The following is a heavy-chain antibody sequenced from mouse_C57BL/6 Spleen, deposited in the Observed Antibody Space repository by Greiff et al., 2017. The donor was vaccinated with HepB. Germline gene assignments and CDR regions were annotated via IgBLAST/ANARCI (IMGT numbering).Heavy chain of an antibody. CDR3: ASFYSNYVDYYAMDY. Sequence: QVQLQQSGPGLVQPSQSLSITCTVSGFSLTSYGVHWVRQSPGKGLEWLGVIWSGGSTDYNAAFISRLSISKDNSKSQVFFKMNSLQADDTAIYYCASFYSNYVDYYAMDYWGQGTSVTVSS. CDR2: IWSGGST. J-gene: IGHJ4*01. D-gene: IGHD2-5*01. CDR1: GFSLTSYG. V-gene: IGHV2-2*01.